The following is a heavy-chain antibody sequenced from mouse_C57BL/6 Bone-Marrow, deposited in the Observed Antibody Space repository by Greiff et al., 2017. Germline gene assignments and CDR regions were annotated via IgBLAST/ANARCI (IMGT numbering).Heavy chain of an antibody. V-gene: IGHV1-18*01. Sequence: EVQRVESGPELVKPGASVKIPCKASGYTFTDYNMDWVKQSHGKSLEWIGDINPNNGGTIYNQKFKGKATLTVDKSSSTAYMELRSLTSEDTAVYYCARNRDSSGYYAMDYWGQGTSVTVSS. CDR2: INPNNGGT. J-gene: IGHJ4*01. CDR3: ARNRDSSGYYAMDY. CDR1: GYTFTDYN. D-gene: IGHD3-2*02.